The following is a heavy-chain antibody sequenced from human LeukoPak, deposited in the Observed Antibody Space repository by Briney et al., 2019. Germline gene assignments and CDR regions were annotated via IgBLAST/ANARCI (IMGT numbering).Heavy chain of an antibody. CDR3: ARHGEQQLVPPYYFDH. CDR1: GGSFSGYY. V-gene: IGHV4-34*01. D-gene: IGHD6-13*01. Sequence: SETLSLTCAVYGGSFSGYYWSWIRQPPGKGLEWIGEINHSGSTNYNPSLKSRVTISVDTSKNQFSLKLSSVTAADTAVYYCARHGEQQLVPPYYFDHWGQGTLVTVSS. CDR2: INHSGST. J-gene: IGHJ4*02.